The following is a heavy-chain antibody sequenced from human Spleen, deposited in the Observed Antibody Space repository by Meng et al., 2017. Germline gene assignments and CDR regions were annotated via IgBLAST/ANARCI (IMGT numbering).Heavy chain of an antibody. Sequence: GYALGSRYRPLSFSGGLISCCGWWSWVRQPPGKGLEWIGEIFHSGSTSYNLSLKSRVTISVDKSQNNLSLKLSSVTAADSAVYYCARGPTTMAHDFDYWGQGTLVTVSS. CDR3: ARGPTTMAHDFDY. V-gene: IGHV4-4*03. J-gene: IGHJ4*02. D-gene: IGHD4-11*01. CDR2: IFHSGST. CDR1: GGLISCCGW.